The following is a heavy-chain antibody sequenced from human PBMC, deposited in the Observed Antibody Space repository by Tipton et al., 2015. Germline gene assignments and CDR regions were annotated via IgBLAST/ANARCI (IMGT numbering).Heavy chain of an antibody. CDR2: ISFSDTT. J-gene: IGHJ6*02. CDR3: ARDLEHGMDV. CDR1: GGPISSYY. Sequence: TLSLTCTVSGGPISSYYWSWIRQPPGKGLEWIGYISFSDTTHYNPSLKSRITISLNTSKNQFSLKMSSVTAADTAVYFCARDLEHGMDVWGQGTPASVS. V-gene: IGHV4-59*01.